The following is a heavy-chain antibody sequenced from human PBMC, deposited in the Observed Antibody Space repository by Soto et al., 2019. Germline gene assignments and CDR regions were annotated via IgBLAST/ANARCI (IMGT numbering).Heavy chain of an antibody. V-gene: IGHV4-31*03. Sequence: QVQLQESGPGLVKPSQTLSLTCTVSGGSISSGGYYWSWIRQHPGKGLEWIGYIYYIGSTYYNPSLKVRVTIAVDTSKNQFSLKLSSVTAAETAVYSCAGIYSGSPGGTLRYWGQGTLVTVSS. CDR1: GGSISSGGYY. CDR2: IYYIGST. J-gene: IGHJ4*02. CDR3: AGIYSGSPGGTLRY. D-gene: IGHD1-26*01.